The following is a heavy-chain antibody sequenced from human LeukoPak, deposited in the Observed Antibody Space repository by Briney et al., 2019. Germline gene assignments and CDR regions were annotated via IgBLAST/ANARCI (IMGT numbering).Heavy chain of an antibody. Sequence: GGSLRLSCAASGFTFSGYSLNWARQAPGRGLEWVSYISSSGSTIYYADSVKRRSTISRDNAKNALYLQMNSLRAEDTAVYYCAMPVAAAGGSDWFDPWGQGTLVTVSS. V-gene: IGHV3-48*04. J-gene: IGHJ5*02. CDR1: GFTFSGYS. CDR3: AMPVAAAGGSDWFDP. D-gene: IGHD6-13*01. CDR2: ISSSGSTI.